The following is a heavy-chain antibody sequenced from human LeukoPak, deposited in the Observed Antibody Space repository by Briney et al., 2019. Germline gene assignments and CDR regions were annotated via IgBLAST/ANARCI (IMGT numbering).Heavy chain of an antibody. J-gene: IGHJ3*02. Sequence: GESLKISCEASGYTFIYDWIGWVRQMPGRGLEWMGIIHPSGSESRYTPSFEGHVTFSVDKSISTAYLQWSTLEASDTAMYYCARRGYCSSTSCQLGPHDAFDIWGQGTMVTVSS. D-gene: IGHD2-2*01. V-gene: IGHV5-51*01. CDR2: IHPSGSES. CDR1: GYTFIYDW. CDR3: ARRGYCSSTSCQLGPHDAFDI.